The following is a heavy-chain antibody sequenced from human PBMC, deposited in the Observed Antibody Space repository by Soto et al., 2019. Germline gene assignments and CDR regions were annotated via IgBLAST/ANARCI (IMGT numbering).Heavy chain of an antibody. CDR1: GFTFSNYW. Sequence: SLRLSCAASGFTFSNYWMHLVRQAPGKGLVWVSYINNDGSSTTYADSVKGRFTISRDNAKNTLYLQMNGLRAEDTAVYYCARVTSSGWGWGQGTMVTVSS. CDR3: ARVTSSGWG. CDR2: INNDGSST. V-gene: IGHV3-74*01. D-gene: IGHD6-19*01. J-gene: IGHJ3*01.